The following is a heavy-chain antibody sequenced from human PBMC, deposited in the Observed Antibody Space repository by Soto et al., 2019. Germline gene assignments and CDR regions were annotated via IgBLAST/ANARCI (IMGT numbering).Heavy chain of an antibody. CDR1: GFTFSGNG. Sequence: QAQLVESGGGVVQPGRSLRLSCAASGFTFSGNGMHWFRQAPGKGLEWVAGISYDGSDQYYVESVKGRFTISRDNSKNTLSLQMDSLRAEDTAVYFCGRFSGTYWDSWGQGTLVTVSS. CDR3: GRFSGTYWDS. CDR2: ISYDGSDQ. J-gene: IGHJ4*02. D-gene: IGHD1-26*01. V-gene: IGHV3-33*05.